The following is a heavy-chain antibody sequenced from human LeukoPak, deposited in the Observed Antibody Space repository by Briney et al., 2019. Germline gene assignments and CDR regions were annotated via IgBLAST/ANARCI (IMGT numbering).Heavy chain of an antibody. V-gene: IGHV1-2*02. Sequence: GASVKVSCQASGYTFTGYYMHEVRQAPGQGREWMGWINPNSGGTNYAQKFQGRVTITRDTSISTAYMELSRLRSDDTAVYYCAREGGSYSISSWGQGTLVTVSS. CDR2: INPNSGGT. CDR1: GYTFTGYY. J-gene: IGHJ4*02. CDR3: AREGGSYSISS. D-gene: IGHD1-26*01.